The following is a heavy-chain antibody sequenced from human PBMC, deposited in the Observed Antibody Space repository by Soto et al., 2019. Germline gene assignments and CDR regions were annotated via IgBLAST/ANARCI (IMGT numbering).Heavy chain of an antibody. J-gene: IGHJ6*02. CDR1: GGTFSSYA. V-gene: IGHV1-69*12. D-gene: IGHD6-13*01. CDR3: ARSGSIWYEPRNYCCYYGMDV. Sequence: QVQLVQSGAEVKKPGSSVKVSCKASGGTFSSYAISWVRQAPGQGLEWMGGIIPIFGTANYAHKFQGRVTTTADESTSTAYMELSIRGSEETVVYYCARSGSIWYEPRNYCCYYGMDVWCQGTTVTVS. CDR2: IIPIFGTA.